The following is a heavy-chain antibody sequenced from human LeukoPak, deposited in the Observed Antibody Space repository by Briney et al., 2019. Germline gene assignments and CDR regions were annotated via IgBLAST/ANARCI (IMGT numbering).Heavy chain of an antibody. D-gene: IGHD3-9*01. V-gene: IGHV4-61*08. J-gene: IGHJ3*02. CDR1: GGSISSGDYY. CDR3: ARGLNDILTGYPSAFDI. Sequence: PSETLSLTCTVSGGSISSGDYYWSWIRQPPGKGLEWIGYIYYSGSTNYNPSLKSRVTISVDTSKNQFSLKLSSVTAADTAVYYCARGLNDILTGYPSAFDIWGQGTMVTVSS. CDR2: IYYSGST.